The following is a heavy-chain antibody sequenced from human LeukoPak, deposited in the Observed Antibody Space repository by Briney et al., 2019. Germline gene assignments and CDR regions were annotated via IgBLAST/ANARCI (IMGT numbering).Heavy chain of an antibody. D-gene: IGHD3-16*01. CDR3: ARDLGYDYVWGSLDAAFVI. J-gene: IGHJ3*02. CDR1: GFTFSSYS. Sequence: GGSLRHSCAASGFTFSSYSMNWVRQAPGKGLEWVSYISSSSSTIYYADSVKGRFIISRDNAKNSLYLQMNSLRAEDTAVYYCARDLGYDYVWGSLDAAFVICGEGTMVTVSS. CDR2: ISSSSSTI. V-gene: IGHV3-48*01.